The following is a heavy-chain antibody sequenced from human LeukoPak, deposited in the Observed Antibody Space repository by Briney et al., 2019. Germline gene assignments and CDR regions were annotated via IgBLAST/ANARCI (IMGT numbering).Heavy chain of an antibody. CDR3: ARVLGDCSSTNCPNEY. J-gene: IGHJ4*02. V-gene: IGHV1-18*01. CDR1: GGTFSSYA. CDR2: ISAYNGNT. D-gene: IGHD2-2*01. Sequence: ASVKVSCKASGGTFSSYAISWVRQAPGQWLEWMGWISAYNGNTNSAQKVQGRVTMTTDTSTSTAYMELRSLRSDDTAVYYCARVLGDCSSTNCPNEYWGQGTLVTVSS.